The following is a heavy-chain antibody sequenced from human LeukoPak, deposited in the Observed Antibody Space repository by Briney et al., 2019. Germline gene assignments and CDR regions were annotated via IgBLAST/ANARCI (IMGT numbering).Heavy chain of an antibody. CDR2: INHSGST. D-gene: IGHD6-19*01. CDR1: GGSFSGYY. CDR3: ARGGGWAFQWLARRFGNGMDV. V-gene: IGHV4-34*01. Sequence: SETLSLTCAVYGGSFSGYYWSWIRQPPGKGLEWIGEINHSGSTNYNPSLKSRVTISVDTSKNQFSLKLSSVTAADTAAYYCARGGGWAFQWLARRFGNGMDVWGQGTTVTVSS. J-gene: IGHJ6*02.